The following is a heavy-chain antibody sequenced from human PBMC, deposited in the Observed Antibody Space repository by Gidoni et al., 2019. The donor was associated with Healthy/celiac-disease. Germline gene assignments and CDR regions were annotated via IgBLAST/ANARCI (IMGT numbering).Heavy chain of an antibody. CDR3: AREQGGGWYDY. Sequence: QVQLVESGGGVVQPGRSLRLSCAASGCTFSSYGMHWVRQAPGKGLEWVAVIWYDGSNKYYADSVKGRFTISRDNSKNTLYLQMNSLRAEDTAVYYCAREQGGGWYDYWGQGTLVTVSS. D-gene: IGHD6-19*01. CDR1: GCTFSSYG. V-gene: IGHV3-33*01. CDR2: IWYDGSNK. J-gene: IGHJ4*02.